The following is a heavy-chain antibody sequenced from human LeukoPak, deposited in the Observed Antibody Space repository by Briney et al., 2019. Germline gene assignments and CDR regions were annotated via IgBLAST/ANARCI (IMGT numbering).Heavy chain of an antibody. D-gene: IGHD6-19*01. CDR2: MNPNSGNT. V-gene: IGHV1-8*01. Sequence: ASVTVSCKASGYIFITYALNWVRQAPGQGLEWMGWMNPNSGNTGYAQKFQGRVTMTRNTSISTAYMELSSLRSEDTAVYYCARSVARRGRGLDYWGQGTLVTVSS. J-gene: IGHJ4*02. CDR3: ARSVARRGRGLDY. CDR1: GYIFITYA.